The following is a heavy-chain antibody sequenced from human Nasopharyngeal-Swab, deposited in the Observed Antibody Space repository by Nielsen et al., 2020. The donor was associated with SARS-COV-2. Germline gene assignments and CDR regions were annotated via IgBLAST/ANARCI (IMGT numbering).Heavy chain of an antibody. Sequence: GESLKISCKGSGYSFTRNWIGWVRQMPGKGLEWMGTIYPGDSDARYSPSFLGQVTISADKSINTAYLQWSSLKASDTAMYYCARQQIIGTTAPLGPFDIWSQGTMVTVSS. D-gene: IGHD1-1*01. CDR3: ARQQIIGTTAPLGPFDI. V-gene: IGHV5-51*01. CDR2: IYPGDSDA. CDR1: GYSFTRNW. J-gene: IGHJ3*02.